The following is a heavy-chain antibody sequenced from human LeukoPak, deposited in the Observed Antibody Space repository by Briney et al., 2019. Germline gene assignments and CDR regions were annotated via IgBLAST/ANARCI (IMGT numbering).Heavy chain of an antibody. D-gene: IGHD3-10*01. Sequence: PGGSLRLSCAASGFTFSSYGMNWVRQAPGKGLEWVSYISSSGSTIYYADSVKGRFTTSRDNAKNSLYLQMNSLRAEDTAVYYCARDGASSPHYYWGQGTLVTVSS. CDR3: ARDGASSPHYY. V-gene: IGHV3-48*03. CDR1: GFTFSSYG. J-gene: IGHJ4*02. CDR2: ISSSGSTI.